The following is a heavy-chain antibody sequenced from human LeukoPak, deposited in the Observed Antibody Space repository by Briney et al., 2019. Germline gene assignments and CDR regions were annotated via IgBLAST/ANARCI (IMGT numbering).Heavy chain of an antibody. CDR1: GGSISSYY. CDR3: ARHRIRYSDCFDP. CDR2: IYYSGST. V-gene: IGHV4-59*08. Sequence: PSETLSLTCTVSGGSISSYYWSWIRQPPGKGLEWIGYIYYSGSTNYNPSLKSRVTISVDTSRNQFSLKLSSVTAADTAIYYCARHRIRYSDCFDPWGQGTLVTVSS. J-gene: IGHJ5*02. D-gene: IGHD3-9*01.